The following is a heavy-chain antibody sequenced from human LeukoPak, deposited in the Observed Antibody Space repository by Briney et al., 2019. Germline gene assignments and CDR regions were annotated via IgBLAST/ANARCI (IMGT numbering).Heavy chain of an antibody. CDR1: GFTFSSYS. D-gene: IGHD2-15*01. V-gene: IGHV3-21*01. Sequence: GGSLRLSCAASGFTFSSYSFNWVRQAPGKGLEWVSSISSSNSYIYYADSVKGRFTISRDNAQNSLYLQMNSLRAEDTAVYYCARWGYCSGGNCHIDYWGQGTLVTVSS. J-gene: IGHJ4*02. CDR3: ARWGYCSGGNCHIDY. CDR2: ISSSNSYI.